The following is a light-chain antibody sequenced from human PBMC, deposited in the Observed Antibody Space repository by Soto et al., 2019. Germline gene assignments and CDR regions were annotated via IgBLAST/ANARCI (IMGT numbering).Light chain of an antibody. J-gene: IGKJ1*01. CDR3: QQRSNWPPWT. CDR2: GAS. Sequence: EVVLTQSPATLSLSPGDRATLSCRASQSVSHALAWYQQKPGQAPRLLIYGASTRATGIPDRFGGSGSGTDFTLTISSLEPEDFAVYYCQQRSNWPPWTFGQGTKVDIK. CDR1: QSVSHA. V-gene: IGKV3-11*01.